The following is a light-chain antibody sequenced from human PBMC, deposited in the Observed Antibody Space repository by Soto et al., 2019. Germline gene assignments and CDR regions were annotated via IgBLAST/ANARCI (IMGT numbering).Light chain of an antibody. CDR1: QSISSW. J-gene: IGKJ1*01. Sequence: DIQLTQSPSTLSASVGDRVTITCRASQSISSWLAWYQQKPGKAPKFLIYKTSNLESGVPSRFSGSGSGTEFTLTISSLQPDEFTTYSCQYYNNYCWTFGQGTKVEIK. CDR3: QYYNNYCWT. CDR2: KTS. V-gene: IGKV1-5*03.